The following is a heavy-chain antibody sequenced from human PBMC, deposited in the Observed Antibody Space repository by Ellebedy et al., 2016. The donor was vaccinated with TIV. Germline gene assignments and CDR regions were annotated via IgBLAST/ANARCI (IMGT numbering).Heavy chain of an antibody. D-gene: IGHD3-10*01. V-gene: IGHV4-34*01. Sequence: SETLSLTCAVYRGPFSGYYWSWIRQPPGKGLEWIGEINHSGSTNYNPSLKSRVTISVDTSKNQFSLKLSSVTAADTAVYYCARDQSSYGSGSHAFDYWGQGTLVTVSS. CDR1: RGPFSGYY. CDR2: INHSGST. J-gene: IGHJ4*02. CDR3: ARDQSSYGSGSHAFDY.